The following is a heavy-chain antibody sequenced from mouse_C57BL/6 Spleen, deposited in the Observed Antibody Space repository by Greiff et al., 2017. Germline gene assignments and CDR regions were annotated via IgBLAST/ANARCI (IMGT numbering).Heavy chain of an antibody. CDR1: GFTFSSYG. Sequence: EVKLMESGGDLVKPGGSLKLSCAASGFTFSSYGMSWVRQTPDKRLEWVATISSGGSYTYYPDSVKGRFTISRDNAKNTLYLQMSSMTSEDTAMYYCAGPDYSNYPFDCWGQGTTLTVSS. CDR3: AGPDYSNYPFDC. CDR2: ISSGGSYT. D-gene: IGHD2-5*01. V-gene: IGHV5-6*01. J-gene: IGHJ2*01.